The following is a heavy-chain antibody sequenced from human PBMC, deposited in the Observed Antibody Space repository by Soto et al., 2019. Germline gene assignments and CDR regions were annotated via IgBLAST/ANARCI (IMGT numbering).Heavy chain of an antibody. J-gene: IGHJ6*02. D-gene: IGHD5-12*01. CDR3: ARAEGGYSGYDLGTIYYYYRMDV. CDR1: GPSISRYY. CDR2: IYDSVRT. Sequence: SQTLSLTCTLSGPSISRYYWSWVRQPPGKGLEWIGYIYDSVRTNYNPSRKSRVTKSLETTNNQSSLKLTSVTAADTGVYYCARAEGGYSGYDLGTIYYYYRMDVWGQGTTVTVSS. V-gene: IGHV4-59*01.